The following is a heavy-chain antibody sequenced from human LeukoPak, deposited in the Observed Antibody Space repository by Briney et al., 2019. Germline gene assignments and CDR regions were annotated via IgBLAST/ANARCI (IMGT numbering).Heavy chain of an antibody. Sequence: SETLSLTCAVYGGACSGYYWSWIRQPPGKGLEWIGEINHSGSTNYNPSLKSRVTISVDTSKNQFSLKLSSVTAADTAVYYCARAGVTMVRGRDGMDVWGKGTTVTVSS. CDR2: INHSGST. J-gene: IGHJ6*04. D-gene: IGHD3-10*01. CDR1: GGACSGYY. CDR3: ARAGVTMVRGRDGMDV. V-gene: IGHV4-34*01.